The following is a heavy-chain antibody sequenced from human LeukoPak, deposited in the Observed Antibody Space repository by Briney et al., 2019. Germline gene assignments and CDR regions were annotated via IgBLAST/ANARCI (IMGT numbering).Heavy chain of an antibody. CDR1: GFTFSSYS. CDR3: ARARVGLGYCSGGSCYGEAY. D-gene: IGHD2-15*01. CDR2: ISSSSSYI. V-gene: IGHV3-21*01. Sequence: GGSLRLSCAASGFTFSSYSMNWVRQAPGKGLEWVSSISSSSSYIYYADSVKGRFTISRDNAKNSLYLQVNSLRAEDTAVYYCARARVGLGYCSGGSCYGEAYWGQGTLVTVSS. J-gene: IGHJ4*02.